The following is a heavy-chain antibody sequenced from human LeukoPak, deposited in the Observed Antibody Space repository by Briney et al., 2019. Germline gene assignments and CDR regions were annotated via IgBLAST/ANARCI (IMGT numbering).Heavy chain of an antibody. D-gene: IGHD3-9*01. V-gene: IGHV3-7*01. Sequence: PGGSLRLSCAASGFIFSNYWMTWVRQAPGKGLEWVANIKEDGSEKYYVDSVKGRFTISRENAKNSLYLQMNSLRAGDTAVYYCTRGPIILTGPPYYFDNWGQGTLVTVSS. CDR3: TRGPIILTGPPYYFDN. CDR2: IKEDGSEK. J-gene: IGHJ4*02. CDR1: GFIFSNYW.